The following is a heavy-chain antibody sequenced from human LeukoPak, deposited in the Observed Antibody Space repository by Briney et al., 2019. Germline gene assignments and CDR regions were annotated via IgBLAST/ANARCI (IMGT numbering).Heavy chain of an antibody. CDR3: ARVGIVVVPAAMGEYYYYYYYMDV. CDR2: ISSSSSYI. J-gene: IGHJ6*03. V-gene: IGHV3-21*01. D-gene: IGHD2-2*03. Sequence: GGSLRLPCAASGFTFSSYSMNWVRQAPGKGLEWVSSISSSSSYIYYADSVKGRFTISRDNAKNSLYLQMNSLRAEDTAVYYCARVGIVVVPAAMGEYYYYYYYMDVWGKGTTVTVSS. CDR1: GFTFSSYS.